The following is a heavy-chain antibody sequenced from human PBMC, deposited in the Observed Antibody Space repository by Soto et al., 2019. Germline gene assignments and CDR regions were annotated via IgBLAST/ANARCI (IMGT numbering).Heavy chain of an antibody. Sequence: PGGSLRLSCAASGFTFSSYAMHWVRQAPGKGLEWVAAISGSDDTTYYADSVKGRFTISRDNSKNTLYLQMNSLRAEDTAVYYCTKDSRVTMVRGVIIPPGYWGQGTLVTVSS. CDR1: GFTFSSYA. D-gene: IGHD3-10*01. J-gene: IGHJ4*02. V-gene: IGHV3-23*01. CDR3: TKDSRVTMVRGVIIPPGY. CDR2: ISGSDDTT.